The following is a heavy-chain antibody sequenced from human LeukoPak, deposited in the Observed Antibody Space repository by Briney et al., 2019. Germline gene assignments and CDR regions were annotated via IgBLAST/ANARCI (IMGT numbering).Heavy chain of an antibody. CDR2: MDPNSGNT. V-gene: IGHV1-8*01. CDR3: VRVIPYYYGSGSFDP. Sequence: ASVKVSCKASGYTFTSYDINWVRQATGQGLEWMRWMDPNSGNTGYAQKFQGRVTMARNTSISTAYMELSSLRSEDTAVYYCVRVIPYYYGSGSFDPWGQGTLVTVSS. CDR1: GYTFTSYD. D-gene: IGHD3-10*01. J-gene: IGHJ5*02.